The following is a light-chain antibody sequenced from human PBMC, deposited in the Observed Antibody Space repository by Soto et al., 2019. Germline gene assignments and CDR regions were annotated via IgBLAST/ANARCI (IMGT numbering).Light chain of an antibody. CDR2: AAS. J-gene: IGKJ1*01. Sequence: DIQMTQSPSSLSASVGDRVTITCRASQSISSYLNWYQQKPGQAPKLLIYAASSLQSGVPSRFSGSGSGTDFTLTISSLQPEDFATYYCQQSYSTHVTFGQGTKVEIK. CDR3: QQSYSTHVT. CDR1: QSISSY. V-gene: IGKV1-39*01.